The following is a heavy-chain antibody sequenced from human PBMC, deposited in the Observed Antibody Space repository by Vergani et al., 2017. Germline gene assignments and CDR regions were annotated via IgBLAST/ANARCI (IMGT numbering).Heavy chain of an antibody. CDR2: ISAYNGNT. V-gene: IGHV1-18*04. D-gene: IGHD3-22*01. J-gene: IGHJ4*02. CDR3: SRGAKYYDSSGYVDY. Sequence: QVQLVQSGAEVKKPGASVKVSCKASGYTFTSYGISWVRQAPGQGLEWMGWISAYNGNTNYAQKLQGRVTMTTDTSTSTAYMDLRGLRSDDTALYYCSRGAKYYDSSGYVDYWGQGTLVTVSS. CDR1: GYTFTSYG.